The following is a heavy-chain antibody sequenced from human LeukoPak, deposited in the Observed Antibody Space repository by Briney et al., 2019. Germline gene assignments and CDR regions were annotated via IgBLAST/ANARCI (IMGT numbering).Heavy chain of an antibody. J-gene: IGHJ4*02. Sequence: GGSLRLSCTASGFTFSTYAMNWVRQAPGKGLEWVSGISGSGVSTYYANSVKGRFTISRDNSNNTLYLQMSSLGAEDTAVYYCAKDWGMGDQLLRIDYWGQGTLVTVSS. CDR2: ISGSGVST. CDR1: GFTFSTYA. D-gene: IGHD2-2*01. CDR3: AKDWGMGDQLLRIDY. V-gene: IGHV3-23*01.